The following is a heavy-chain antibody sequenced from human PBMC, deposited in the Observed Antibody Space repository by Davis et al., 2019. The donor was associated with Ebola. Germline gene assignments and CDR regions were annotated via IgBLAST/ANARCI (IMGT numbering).Heavy chain of an antibody. J-gene: IGHJ4*02. V-gene: IGHV4-34*01. D-gene: IGHD3-16*01. CDR3: TSYDS. CDR2: VDDGGRV. Sequence: SETLSLTCAVSGGSFSGNYWAWIRQSPGKGLVCIGEVDDGGRVHYNPSLKSRVSISLDTSKNQFSLKVTSMTAADTAVYYCTSYDSWGQGAHVTVSS. CDR1: GGSFSGNY.